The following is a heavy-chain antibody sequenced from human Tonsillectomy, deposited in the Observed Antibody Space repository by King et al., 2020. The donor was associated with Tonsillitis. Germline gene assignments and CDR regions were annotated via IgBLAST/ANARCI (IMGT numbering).Heavy chain of an antibody. CDR3: ARVGGVGATREYYGMDV. V-gene: IGHV3-30*04. J-gene: IGHJ6*02. CDR2: LSYDGNKK. D-gene: IGHD1-26*01. CDR1: GFDFSIYA. Sequence: VQLVESGGGVVPPGGSLRLSCAASGFDFSIYALHWVRQTPGRGLEWVTILSYDGNKKYYADSVKGRFTISRDNSKNTLYLQMNSLRAEDTAVYYCARVGGVGATREYYGMDVWGQGTTVSVSS.